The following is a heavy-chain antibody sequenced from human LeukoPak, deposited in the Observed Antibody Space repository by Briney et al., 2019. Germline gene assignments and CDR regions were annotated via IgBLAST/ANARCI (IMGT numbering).Heavy chain of an antibody. CDR1: GFTFSSYE. V-gene: IGHV3-48*03. CDR2: ISSSGSTI. Sequence: LPGGSLRLSCAASGFTFSSYEMNWVRQAPGKGLEWVSYISSSGSTIYYADSVKGRFTISRDNAKNSLYLQTNSLRAEDTAVYYCASPEAPIDYWGQGTLVTVSS. J-gene: IGHJ4*02. CDR3: ASPEAPIDY. D-gene: IGHD3-10*01.